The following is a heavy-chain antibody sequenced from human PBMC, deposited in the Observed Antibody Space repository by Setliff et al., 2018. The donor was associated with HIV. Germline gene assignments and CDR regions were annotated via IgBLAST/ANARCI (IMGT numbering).Heavy chain of an antibody. V-gene: IGHV4-59*01. J-gene: IGHJ4*02. CDR2: IFYSGTT. CDR3: ARVNALIRAPFDY. CDR1: GGSITGYY. Sequence: SQTLSLTCTVSGGSITGYYWSWVRQPPGKGLEWIGYIFYSGTTNYSPSLNSRATISVDTSKNSFSLRLSSVTAADTAIYYCARVNALIRAPFDYWGQGALVTVSS.